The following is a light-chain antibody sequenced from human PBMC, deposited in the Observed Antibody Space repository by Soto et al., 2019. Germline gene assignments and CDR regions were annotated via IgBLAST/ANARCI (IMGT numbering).Light chain of an antibody. CDR3: FSYTSSGTYV. J-gene: IGLJ1*01. CDR2: EVS. Sequence: QYAITRPSSLSGSPGQSITISCTGTSSDVGNYKYVSWYQQHPGKAPKLMIYEVSNRPSGVSNRFSGSKSGNTASLTISGLQAEDETDYYCFSYTSSGTYVFGTGTKVT. CDR1: SSDVGNYKY. V-gene: IGLV2-14*01.